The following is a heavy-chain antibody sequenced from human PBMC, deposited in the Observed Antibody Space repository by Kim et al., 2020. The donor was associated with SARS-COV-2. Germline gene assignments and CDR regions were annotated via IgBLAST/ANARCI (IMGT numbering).Heavy chain of an antibody. V-gene: IGHV3-15*01. CDR1: GFTFSNAW. Sequence: GGSLRLSCAASGFTFSNAWMSWVRQAPGKGLEWVGRIKSKTDGGTTDYAAPVKGRFTITRDDSKNTLYLQMNSLKTEDTAVYYCTTVWGVYSSSWYVHYYYGMDVWGQGTTVTVSS. CDR3: TTVWGVYSSSWYVHYYYGMDV. J-gene: IGHJ6*02. CDR2: IKSKTDGGTT. D-gene: IGHD6-13*01.